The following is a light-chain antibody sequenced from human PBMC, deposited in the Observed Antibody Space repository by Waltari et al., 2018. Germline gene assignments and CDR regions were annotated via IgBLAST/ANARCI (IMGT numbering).Light chain of an antibody. J-gene: IGLJ3*02. CDR1: SGSFSSTSY. CDR2: KTN. V-gene: IGLV8-61*01. CDR3: RVYMGSGIWV. Sequence: QTVVTQEPSLSVSPGGPVTLTCALSSGSFSSTSYVSWYQQSQGQTSRTCVYKTNARSHGFPKRFACSILVSGAALTITGAQADDETKYCCRVYMGSGIWVFGGGSTLTV.